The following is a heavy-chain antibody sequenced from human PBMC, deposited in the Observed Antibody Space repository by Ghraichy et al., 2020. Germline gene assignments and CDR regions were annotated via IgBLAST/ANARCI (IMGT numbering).Heavy chain of an antibody. CDR2: IWYDGSNK. Sequence: GGSLRLSCAASGFTFSSYGMHWVRQAPGKGLEWVAVIWYDGSNKYYADSVKGRFTISRDNSKNTLYLQMNSLRAEDTAVYYCARWGSSSWPGPDYWGQGTLVTVSS. V-gene: IGHV3-33*01. J-gene: IGHJ4*02. D-gene: IGHD6-13*01. CDR1: GFTFSSYG. CDR3: ARWGSSSWPGPDY.